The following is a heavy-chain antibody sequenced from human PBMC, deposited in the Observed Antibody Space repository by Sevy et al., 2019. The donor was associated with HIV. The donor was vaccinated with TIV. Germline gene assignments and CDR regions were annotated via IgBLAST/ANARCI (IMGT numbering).Heavy chain of an antibody. CDR2: IKPDGSEG. CDR3: ARGDFYDSSGYFIDAFDI. J-gene: IGHJ3*02. D-gene: IGHD3-22*01. V-gene: IGHV3-7*04. Sequence: GGSLRLSCAASGFTFSRYWMSLVRQAPGKGLEWVANIKPDGSEGYYADSVKGRFTISRDNAQNSLYLQMKSLRAEDTAVYSCARGDFYDSSGYFIDAFDIWGQGTMVTVSS. CDR1: GFTFSRYW.